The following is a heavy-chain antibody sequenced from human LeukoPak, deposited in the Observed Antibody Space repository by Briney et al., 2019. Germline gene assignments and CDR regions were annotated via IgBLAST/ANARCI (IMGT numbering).Heavy chain of an antibody. CDR1: GGSISSYY. D-gene: IGHD3-22*01. V-gene: IGHV4-59*01. J-gene: IGHJ6*03. CDR3: ARDKTKYYDSSGYTYYYYCYMDV. CDR2: IYYSGST. Sequence: PSETLSLTCTVSGGSISSYYWSWIRQPPGKGLEWIGYIYYSGSTNYNPSLTSRVTISVDTSKNQFSLKLSSVTAADTAVYYCARDKTKYYDSSGYTYYYYCYMDVWGKGTTVTVSS.